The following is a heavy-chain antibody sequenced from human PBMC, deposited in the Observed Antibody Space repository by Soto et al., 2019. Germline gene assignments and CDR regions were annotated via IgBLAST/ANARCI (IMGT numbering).Heavy chain of an antibody. J-gene: IGHJ4*02. Sequence: XSVKVSCKASGYTFTSHYMHWVRQAPGQGLEWMGIINPSSGSTRSAQKFQGRVTMTRDTSTSMVYMELSSLRSEDTAVYYCARDGGEYRTFVPNYFFDYWGQGTLVTVSS. V-gene: IGHV1-46*01. CDR1: GYTFTSHY. D-gene: IGHD6-6*01. CDR3: ARDGGEYRTFVPNYFFDY. CDR2: INPSSGST.